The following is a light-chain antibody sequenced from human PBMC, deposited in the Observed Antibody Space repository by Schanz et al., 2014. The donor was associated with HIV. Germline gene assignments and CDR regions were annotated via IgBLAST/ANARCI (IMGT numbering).Light chain of an antibody. J-gene: IGKJ2*01. Sequence: DIQMTQSPPTLSASVGDRVTITCRASQSISRWVAWFQQTPGKAPKRLIYAASTLQSGVPSRFSGSGYGTEFTLTINRVQREDFTTYYCLQHSALPQTFGQGTKLEI. CDR2: AAS. CDR3: LQHSALPQT. V-gene: IGKV1-5*01. CDR1: QSISRW.